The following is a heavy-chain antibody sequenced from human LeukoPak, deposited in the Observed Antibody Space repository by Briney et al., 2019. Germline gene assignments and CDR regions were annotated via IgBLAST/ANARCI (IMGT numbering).Heavy chain of an antibody. Sequence: GGSLRLSYAASGFTFSSYAISWVRQAPGKGLEWVSAISGSGGSTYYADSVKGRFTISRDNSKNTLYLQMNSLRAEDTAVYCCAKCRSDDIVLMVYAPIAHFDYWGQGTLVTVSS. CDR3: AKCRSDDIVLMVYAPIAHFDY. D-gene: IGHD2-8*01. CDR2: ISGSGGST. J-gene: IGHJ4*02. V-gene: IGHV3-23*01. CDR1: GFTFSSYA.